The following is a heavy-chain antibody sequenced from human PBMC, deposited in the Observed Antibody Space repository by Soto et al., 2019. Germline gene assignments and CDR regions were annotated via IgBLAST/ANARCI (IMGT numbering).Heavy chain of an antibody. V-gene: IGHV1-18*01. CDR3: ARIDLYCSGGSCYSGPAY. CDR1: GYTFTSYG. J-gene: IGHJ4*02. D-gene: IGHD2-15*01. Sequence: GASVKVSCKASGYTFTSYGISWVRQAPGQGLEWMGWISAYNGNTNYAQKLQGRVTMTTDTSTSTAYMELRSLRSDDTAVYYCARIDLYCSGGSCYSGPAYWGQGTLVTVSS. CDR2: ISAYNGNT.